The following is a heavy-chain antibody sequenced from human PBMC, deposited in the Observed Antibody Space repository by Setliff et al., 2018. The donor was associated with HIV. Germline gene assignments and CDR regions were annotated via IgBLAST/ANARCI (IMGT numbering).Heavy chain of an antibody. CDR3: AREGRQLWFFDF. V-gene: IGHV4-4*07. CDR1: GGSISAYY. J-gene: IGHJ4*02. D-gene: IGHD5-18*01. CDR2: VYIRGSP. Sequence: PSETLSLPCTVSGGSISAYYWNWFRQPAGKGLEWIGRVYIRGSPNSNPSLMSRVTTSIDTSKNQFFLRLSSVTAADTAVYYCAREGRQLWFFDFWVQGALVTVSS.